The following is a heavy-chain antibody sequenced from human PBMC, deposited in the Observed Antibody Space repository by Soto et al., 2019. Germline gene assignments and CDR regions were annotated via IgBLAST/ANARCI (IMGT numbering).Heavy chain of an antibody. CDR2: ISSSISYI. D-gene: IGHD4-17*01. V-gene: IGHV3-21*01. CDR1: GFTFSSYS. J-gene: IGHJ3*02. CDR3: ASWLTPDPNHAFDI. Sequence: GGSLRLSCAASGFTFSSYSMNWVRQAPGKGLEWVSSISSSISYIYYADSVKGRFTISRDNAKNSLYLQMNSLRAEDTAVYYCASWLTPDPNHAFDIWGQGTMVTVS.